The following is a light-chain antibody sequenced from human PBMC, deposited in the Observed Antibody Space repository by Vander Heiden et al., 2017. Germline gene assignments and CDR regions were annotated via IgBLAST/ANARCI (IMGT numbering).Light chain of an antibody. CDR2: SHN. CDR3: AAWDDNLSGWV. Sequence: SVLTHPPSASATPGPRVTISCSGRSSNIGSKTVNWYQQLPGTAPKLLTYSHNQRPSGVPDRFSGSKSGTSASLAISGLQSEDEADYYCAAWDDNLSGWVFGGGTKLTVL. J-gene: IGLJ3*02. V-gene: IGLV1-44*01. CDR1: SSNIGSKT.